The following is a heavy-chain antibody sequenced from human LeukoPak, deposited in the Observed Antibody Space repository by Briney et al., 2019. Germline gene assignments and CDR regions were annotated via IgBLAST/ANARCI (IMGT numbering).Heavy chain of an antibody. CDR2: INHSGST. CDR3: ARGYGGNPWGL. J-gene: IGHJ3*01. CDR1: GGSFSGYY. V-gene: IGHV4-34*01. D-gene: IGHD4-23*01. Sequence: PSETLSLTCAVYGGSFSGYYWSWIRQPPGKGLEWIGEINHSGSTNYNPSLKSRVTISVDTSKNQFSLKLSSVTAADTAVYYCARGYGGNPWGLWGQGTMVTVSS.